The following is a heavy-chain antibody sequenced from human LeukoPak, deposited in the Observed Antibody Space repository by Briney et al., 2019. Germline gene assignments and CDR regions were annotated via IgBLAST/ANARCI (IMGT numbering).Heavy chain of an antibody. D-gene: IGHD1-26*01. Sequence: ASVKVSCKASGYTFTSYVISWVRQAPAQGREGMGWISAYNGNTNYAQKLQGTVTITTDTSTSTAYMELRSLRSDDTAVYFCARDHGSGSERPDAFDIWGQGTMVTVSS. CDR2: ISAYNGNT. CDR1: GYTFTSYV. V-gene: IGHV1-18*01. J-gene: IGHJ3*02. CDR3: ARDHGSGSERPDAFDI.